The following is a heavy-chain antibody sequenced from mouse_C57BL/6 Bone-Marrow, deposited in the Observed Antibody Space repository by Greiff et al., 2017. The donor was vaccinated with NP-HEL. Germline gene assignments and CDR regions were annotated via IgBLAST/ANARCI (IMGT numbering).Heavy chain of an antibody. J-gene: IGHJ2*01. V-gene: IGHV6-3*01. CDR3: NWDVYYFDY. D-gene: IGHD4-1*01. CDR2: IRLKSDNYAT. CDR1: GFTFSNYW. Sequence: EVKVEESGGGLVQPGGSMKLSCVASGFTFSNYWMNWVRQSPEKGLEWVAQIRLKSDNYATHYAESVKGRFTISRDDSKSSVYLQMNNLRAEDTGIYYCNWDVYYFDYWGQGTTLTVSS.